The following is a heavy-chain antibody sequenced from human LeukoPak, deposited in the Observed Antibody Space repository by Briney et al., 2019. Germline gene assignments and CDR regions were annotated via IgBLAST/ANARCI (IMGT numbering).Heavy chain of an antibody. D-gene: IGHD3-22*01. CDR3: ARDLGQYYDTSDNWFDP. CDR1: GFTFSNYW. Sequence: GGSLRLSCAAFGFTFSNYWMHWVRQAPGKGLVWVSRINSDGINTSYADSVKGRFTISRDNAKNTLNLQMNSLRAEDTAVYYCARDLGQYYDTSDNWFDPWGQGTLVTVSS. J-gene: IGHJ5*02. CDR2: INSDGINT. V-gene: IGHV3-74*01.